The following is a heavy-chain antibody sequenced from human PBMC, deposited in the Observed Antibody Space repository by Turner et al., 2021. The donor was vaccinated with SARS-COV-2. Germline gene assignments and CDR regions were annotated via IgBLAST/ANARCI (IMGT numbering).Heavy chain of an antibody. CDR1: GGSISTSSYY. V-gene: IGHV4-39*01. CDR3: ARVKSTVTTYYYYYMDV. D-gene: IGHD4-4*01. CDR2: VYYRGNT. J-gene: IGHJ6*03. Sequence: QLQLQESVPGLVKPSETLSLTCSVSGGSISTSSYYCGWIRQPPGKGPEWIGSVYYRGNTYYNPSLESRVTISVDTSNNQFSLKLNSVTAADTAVYYCARVKSTVTTYYYYYMDVWGKGTTVTVSS.